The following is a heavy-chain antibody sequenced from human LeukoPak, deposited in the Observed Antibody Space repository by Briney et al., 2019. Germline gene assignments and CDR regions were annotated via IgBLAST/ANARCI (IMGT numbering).Heavy chain of an antibody. CDR3: ARAYYYGSGSGNNWFDP. CDR1: GYTFTSYG. J-gene: IGHJ5*02. V-gene: IGHV1-18*01. D-gene: IGHD3-10*01. Sequence: ASVKVSCKASGYTFTSYGISWVRQAPGQGLEWMGWISAYNGNTNYAQKLQGRVTMTTDTSTSTAYMELSRLRSDDTAVYYCARAYYYGSGSGNNWFDPWGQGTLVTVSS. CDR2: ISAYNGNT.